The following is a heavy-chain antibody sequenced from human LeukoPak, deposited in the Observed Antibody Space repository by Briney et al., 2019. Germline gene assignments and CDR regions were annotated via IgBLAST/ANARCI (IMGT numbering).Heavy chain of an antibody. CDR1: GFADTTHW. CDR2: IMQDGSEK. CDR3: ARDLLPYYYYGMDV. Sequence: QAVPSVGLFRVAAGFADTTHWVSCTGQSAGKKREGLANIMQDGSEKYYVDSVKGRFTISRDNAKNSLYLQMNSLRAEDTAVYYCARDLLPYYYYGMDVWGQGTTVTVSS. V-gene: IGHV3-7*03. J-gene: IGHJ6*02.